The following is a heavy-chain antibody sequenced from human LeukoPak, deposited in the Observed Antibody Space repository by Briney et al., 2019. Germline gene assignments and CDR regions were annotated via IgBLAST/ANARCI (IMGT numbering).Heavy chain of an antibody. CDR2: ISAYNGNT. CDR3: ARDFPNCSSTSCYVDP. CDR1: GYTFTNYG. Sequence: ASVKVSCKASGYTFTNYGITWVRQAPGQGLEWMGWISAYNGNTNYAQKLQGRVTMTTATSTSTAYMELRSLRSDATAVYYCARDFPNCSSTSCYVDPWGQGTLVTVSS. V-gene: IGHV1-18*01. J-gene: IGHJ5*02. D-gene: IGHD2-2*01.